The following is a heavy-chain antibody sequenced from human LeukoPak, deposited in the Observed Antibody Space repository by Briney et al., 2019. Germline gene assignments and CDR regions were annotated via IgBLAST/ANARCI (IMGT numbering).Heavy chain of an antibody. D-gene: IGHD2-21*02. CDR1: GGSITSINSY. CDR3: ARTAYGPSRGSDP. J-gene: IGHJ5*02. CDR2: IHYSGST. Sequence: SETLSLTCSVSGGSITSINSYWVWICQPPGKGLEWIGSIHYSGSTYYNPSLKSRVTISVDTSKNQFSLRLRSVIAADTAVYYCARTAYGPSRGSDPWGQGTLVTVFS. V-gene: IGHV4-39*07.